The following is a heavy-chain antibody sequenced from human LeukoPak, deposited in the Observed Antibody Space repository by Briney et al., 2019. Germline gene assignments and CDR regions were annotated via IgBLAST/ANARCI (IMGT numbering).Heavy chain of an antibody. J-gene: IGHJ4*02. Sequence: GGSLRLSCEASRFPFSSYVMSWVRQAPGKGLEWIAYINHNAEMILYPDFVKGRFTISRDNAKNSLYLQMTALRDEDTAIYYCARDHDWAFDLWGQGTLVTVSS. D-gene: IGHD3-9*01. CDR3: ARDHDWAFDL. CDR2: INHNAEMI. V-gene: IGHV3-48*02. CDR1: RFPFSSYV.